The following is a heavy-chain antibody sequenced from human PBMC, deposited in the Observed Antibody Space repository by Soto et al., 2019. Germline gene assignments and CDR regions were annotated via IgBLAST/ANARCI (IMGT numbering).Heavy chain of an antibody. CDR2: IYHTGIT. CDR1: GFSISNNNW. V-gene: IGHV4-4*02. CDR3: ARFSSSGLYQYFGMDV. Sequence: SETLSLTCAVSGFSISNNNWWTWVRQPPGKGLEWVGDIYHTGITNYSPSLKSRVTISVDNSKNQFSLRLTSVTAADTAVYYCARFSSSGLYQYFGMDVWGQGTKVTVYS. D-gene: IGHD6-13*01. J-gene: IGHJ6*02.